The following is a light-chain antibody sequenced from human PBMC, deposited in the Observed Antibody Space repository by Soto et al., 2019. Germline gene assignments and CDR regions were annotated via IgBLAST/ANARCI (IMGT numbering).Light chain of an antibody. CDR1: QSVSSW. V-gene: IGKV1-5*01. J-gene: IGKJ1*01. Sequence: DIQMTQSPSTLSASVGDRVTITCRASQSVSSWLAWYQQKPGKSPKLLIYDASSLESGAPSRFSASGSGTEFALTISSLPPDDFASYYCQQYNSYPGWTFGQGTKVEIK. CDR3: QQYNSYPGWT. CDR2: DAS.